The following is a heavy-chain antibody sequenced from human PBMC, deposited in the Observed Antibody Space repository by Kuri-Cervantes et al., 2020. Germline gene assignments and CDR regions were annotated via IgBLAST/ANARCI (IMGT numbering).Heavy chain of an antibody. CDR3: AKDYYDSSGSLFDY. D-gene: IGHD3-22*01. Sequence: SLKISCAASGFTFDDYAMHWVRQAPGKGLEWVSGISWNSDSIGYADSVKGRFTISRDNAKNSLYLQMNSLRPEDTAFYYCAKDYYDSSGSLFDYWGQGTLVNDSS. V-gene: IGHV3-9*01. J-gene: IGHJ4*02. CDR2: ISWNSDSI. CDR1: GFTFDDYA.